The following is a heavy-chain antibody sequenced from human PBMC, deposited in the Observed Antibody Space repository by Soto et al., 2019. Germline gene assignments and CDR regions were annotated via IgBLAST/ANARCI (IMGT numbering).Heavy chain of an antibody. V-gene: IGHV1-3*01. CDR3: AREGLNRGYCSGGSCYTDTGFYYYGMAV. J-gene: IGHJ6*02. CDR1: GYTFTSYA. CDR2: INAGSGKT. Sequence: ASVKVSCKASGYTFTSYALHWVRQAPGQRLEWMGWINAGSGKTKYSQKFQGRVTITRDTSATTAYMELSSLRSEDTAVYYCAREGLNRGYCSGGSCYTDTGFYYYGMAVWGQGTTVTVSS. D-gene: IGHD2-15*01.